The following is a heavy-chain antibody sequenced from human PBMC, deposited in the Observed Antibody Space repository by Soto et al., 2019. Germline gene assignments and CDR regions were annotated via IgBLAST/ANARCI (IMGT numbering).Heavy chain of an antibody. CDR1: GDSISSTNW. Sequence: QVQLQESGPGLVKPSGTLSLTCAVSGDSISSTNWWSWVRQPPGKGLEWIGEIYHSGNTNYNPSLKSRVLLSVDKSKNQFFLKVNSVTVADTAVYYCARGERQQQRDTWGRGILVTVSS. CDR3: ARGERQQQRDT. D-gene: IGHD6-13*01. J-gene: IGHJ5*02. CDR2: IYHSGNT. V-gene: IGHV4-4*02.